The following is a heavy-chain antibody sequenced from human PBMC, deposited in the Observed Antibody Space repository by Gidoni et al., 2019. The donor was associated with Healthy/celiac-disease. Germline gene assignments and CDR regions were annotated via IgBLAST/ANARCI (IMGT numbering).Heavy chain of an antibody. CDR3: AGGGGYYGSGRPRGGALKYYFDY. CDR2: INHSGST. Sequence: QVQLQQWGAGPLKPSQNLSPTCAVDGRPFSGYYWSWIPQPPGKGLEWIGEINHSGSTNYNPSLKSRVTISVGTSKSQFSLKLSSVTAADTAVYYCAGGGGYYGSGRPRGGALKYYFDYWGQGTLVTVSS. CDR1: GRPFSGYY. V-gene: IGHV4-34*01. J-gene: IGHJ4*02. D-gene: IGHD3-10*01.